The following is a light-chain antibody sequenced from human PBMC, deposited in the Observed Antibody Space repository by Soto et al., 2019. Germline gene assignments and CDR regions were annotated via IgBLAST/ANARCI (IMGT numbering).Light chain of an antibody. V-gene: IGKV3-20*01. CDR3: QQYGRSGT. CDR1: QSFRGL. CDR2: ATS. J-gene: IGKJ1*01. Sequence: EVVLTQSPVTLSLSPGERATLSCRASQSFRGLLAWYQQKPGQAPRLLIYATSSRATGIPDRFSGSGSGTDFTLTISRLEPEDFAVYYCQQYGRSGTFGQGTKVEIK.